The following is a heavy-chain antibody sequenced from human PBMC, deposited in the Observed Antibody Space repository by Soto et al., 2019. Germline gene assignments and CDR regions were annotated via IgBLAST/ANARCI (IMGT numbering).Heavy chain of an antibody. D-gene: IGHD3-3*01. CDR2: INHSGST. CDR3: ARSRQKKQYYDFWSGPFDY. Sequence: SETLSLTCTVSGGSISSSSYYWGWIRQPPGKGLEWIGSINHSGSTYYNPSLKSRVTISVDTSKNQFSLKLSSVTAADTAVYYCARSRQKKQYYDFWSGPFDYWGQGTLVTVSS. J-gene: IGHJ4*02. V-gene: IGHV4-39*07. CDR1: GGSISSSSYY.